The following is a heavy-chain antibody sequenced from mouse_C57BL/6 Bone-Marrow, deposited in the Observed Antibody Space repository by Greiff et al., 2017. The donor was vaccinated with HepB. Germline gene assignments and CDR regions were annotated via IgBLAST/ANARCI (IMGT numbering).Heavy chain of an antibody. J-gene: IGHJ4*01. CDR1: GFTFSSYG. Sequence: DVKLVESGGDLVKPGGSLKLSCAASGFTFSSYGMSWVRQTPDKRLEWVATISSGGSYTYYPDSVKGRFTISRDNAKYTLYLQMSSLKSEDTAMYYCARHYYGSSYAMDYWGQGTSVTVSS. CDR2: ISSGGSYT. V-gene: IGHV5-6*02. CDR3: ARHYYGSSYAMDY. D-gene: IGHD1-1*01.